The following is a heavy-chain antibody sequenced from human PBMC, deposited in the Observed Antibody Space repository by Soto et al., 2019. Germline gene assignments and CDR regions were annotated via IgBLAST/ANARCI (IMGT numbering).Heavy chain of an antibody. CDR3: ARDPGVYSQWLVRILNAFDI. D-gene: IGHD6-19*01. CDR1: GFTFSSYW. CDR2: IKQDGSEK. J-gene: IGHJ3*02. V-gene: IGHV3-7*05. Sequence: GGSLRLSCAASGFTFSSYWMSWVRQAPGKGLEWVANIKQDGSEKYYVDSVKGRFTISRDNAKNSLYLQMNSLRAEDTAVYYCARDPGVYSQWLVRILNAFDIWGQGTMVTVSS.